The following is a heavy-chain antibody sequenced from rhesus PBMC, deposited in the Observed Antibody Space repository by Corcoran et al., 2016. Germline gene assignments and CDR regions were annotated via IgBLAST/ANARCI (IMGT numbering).Heavy chain of an antibody. J-gene: IGHJ4*01. V-gene: IGHV3S5*01. CDR1: GFTFSSYG. Sequence: EVQLVESGGGLVQPGGSLRLSCAASGFTFSSYGMHWVRQAPGKGLEWVSYISNGGGSTYYAEPVKGRFTISRDNSKNTRSLQMNRLRAEDTAVYYCAKNELELPNYFDFWGQGVLVTVSS. CDR2: ISNGGGST. D-gene: IGHD1-26*01. CDR3: AKNELELPNYFDF.